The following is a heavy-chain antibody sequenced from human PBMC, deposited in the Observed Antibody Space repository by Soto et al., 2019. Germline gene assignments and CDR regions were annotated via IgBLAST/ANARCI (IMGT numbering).Heavy chain of an antibody. CDR3: AKEALELPYAMDV. V-gene: IGHV3-30*18. J-gene: IGHJ6*02. CDR1: GFTFSNYG. Sequence: QMQLVESGGGVVQPGRSLRLSCAASGFTFSNYGIHWVRQTPGKGLEWVAVISYDGSNKYYADSVKGRFTISRDNSKNTLDLQMNSLRAEDTAIYFCAKEALELPYAMDVWGQGTTVTVSS. CDR2: ISYDGSNK. D-gene: IGHD1-7*01.